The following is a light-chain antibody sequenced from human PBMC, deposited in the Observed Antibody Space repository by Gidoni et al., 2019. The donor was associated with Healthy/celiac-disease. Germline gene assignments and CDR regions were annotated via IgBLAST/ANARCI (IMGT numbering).Light chain of an antibody. Sequence: QSALTQPASVSGPPVQSITISCTGTSSDVGSYNLVSGYQQHPGKAPKLMIYEGSKRPSGVSNRFSGSKSGNTASLTISGLQAEDEADYYCCSYAGSSTLYVFGTGTKVTVL. CDR2: EGS. CDR3: CSYAGSSTLYV. J-gene: IGLJ1*01. V-gene: IGLV2-23*01. CDR1: SSDVGSYNL.